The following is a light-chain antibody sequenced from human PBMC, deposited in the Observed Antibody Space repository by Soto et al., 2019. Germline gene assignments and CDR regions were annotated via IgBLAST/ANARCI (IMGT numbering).Light chain of an antibody. CDR1: QSISSY. V-gene: IGKV1-39*01. CDR2: AAS. Sequence: PSTHHAKKRDRGTSTCRASQSISSYLNWYQQKPGKAPKLLIYAASSLQSGVPSRFSGSGYGTDFALAMRCLQSEDSATYNYQQSYSTPITFGRGTRLEN. J-gene: IGKJ5*01. CDR3: QQSYSTPIT.